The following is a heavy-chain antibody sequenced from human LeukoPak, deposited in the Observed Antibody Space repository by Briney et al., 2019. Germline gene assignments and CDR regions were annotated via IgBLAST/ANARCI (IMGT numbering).Heavy chain of an antibody. Sequence: PSETLSLTCSVSAGSITSRDYYWAWIRQPPGKGLEWIGSIDYFGSTYYNPSLKSRVTISRDTSKNLFSLKLTSVTAADTAMYYCARSPGLADIDFWGQGTLVIVSS. J-gene: IGHJ4*02. D-gene: IGHD2-21*01. CDR2: IDYFGST. CDR1: AGSITSRDYY. V-gene: IGHV4-39*07. CDR3: ARSPGLADIDF.